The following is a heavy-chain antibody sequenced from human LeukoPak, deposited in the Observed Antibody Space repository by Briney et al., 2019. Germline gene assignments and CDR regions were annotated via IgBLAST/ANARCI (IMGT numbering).Heavy chain of an antibody. D-gene: IGHD3-22*01. V-gene: IGHV3-74*01. J-gene: IGHJ4*02. CDR1: GFTFRSYW. Sequence: GGSLRLSCAASGFTFRSYWMHWVRQAPGKGLVWVSRIDSYGSTNYADSVKGRFTISRDNAKNTLYLQMNSLRAEDTAVYYCARGLVHDTSGYYSDYWGQGNLVTVPS. CDR2: IDSYGST. CDR3: ARGLVHDTSGYYSDY.